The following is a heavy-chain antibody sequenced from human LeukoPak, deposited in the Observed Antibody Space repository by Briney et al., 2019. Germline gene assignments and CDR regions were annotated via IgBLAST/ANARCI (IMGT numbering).Heavy chain of an antibody. D-gene: IGHD2-15*01. J-gene: IGHJ3*01. CDR1: GDSVSSNSAA. V-gene: IGHV6-1*01. Sequence: SQTLSLTCAISGDSVSSNSAAWNWIRQSPSRGLEWLGRTYYRSKWFNDYAASVKSRITINPDTPKNQFSLQMNSVSPEDTAVYYCARGDCSGGSCCSDGAFDVWGQGTMVTVSS. CDR2: TYYRSKWFN. CDR3: ARGDCSGGSCCSDGAFDV.